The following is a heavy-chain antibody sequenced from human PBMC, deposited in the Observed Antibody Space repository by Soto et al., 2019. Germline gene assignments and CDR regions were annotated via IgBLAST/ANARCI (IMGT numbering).Heavy chain of an antibody. V-gene: IGHV3-23*01. CDR3: AKGSATYYDFWRGPGDAGEGFDY. Sequence: GGSLRLSCAASGFTFSSYAMSWVRQAPGKGLEWVSAISGSGGSTYYADSVKGRFTISRDNSKNTLYLQMNSLRAEDTAVYYCAKGSATYYDFWRGPGDAGEGFDYWGQGTLVTVSS. CDR2: ISGSGGST. D-gene: IGHD3-3*01. CDR1: GFTFSSYA. J-gene: IGHJ4*02.